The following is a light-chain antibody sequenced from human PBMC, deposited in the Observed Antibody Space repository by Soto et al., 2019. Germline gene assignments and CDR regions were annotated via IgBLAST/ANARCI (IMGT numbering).Light chain of an antibody. Sequence: IVMNQSPLSVHVIPGQPASISCRSGQSLLHHSGDNFLDWYLQKPGQSPQLLIYLVSNRASGVPDRFSGSGSGTDFTLNISRVEAEEVGLYYCMQALQTPLTVGHGTRLEIK. CDR1: QSLLHHSGDNF. V-gene: IGKV2-28*01. CDR2: LVS. CDR3: MQALQTPLT. J-gene: IGKJ5*01.